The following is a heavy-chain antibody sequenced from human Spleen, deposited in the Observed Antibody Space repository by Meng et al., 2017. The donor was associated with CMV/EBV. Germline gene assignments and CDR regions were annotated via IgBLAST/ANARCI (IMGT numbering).Heavy chain of an antibody. Sequence: QVQLVQSGAEVKKPGAPVKVSCKASGYRFTNYGITWVRQAPGEGLEWMGWIKVYDGDTKYVQKVQGRVTMTTDASTNTAYLELRSLRSDDTAVYYCARDQQLIPAEYFQHWGPGTLVTVSS. CDR1: GYRFTNYG. V-gene: IGHV1-18*01. CDR3: ARDQQLIPAEYFQH. D-gene: IGHD6-13*01. CDR2: IKVYDGDT. J-gene: IGHJ1*01.